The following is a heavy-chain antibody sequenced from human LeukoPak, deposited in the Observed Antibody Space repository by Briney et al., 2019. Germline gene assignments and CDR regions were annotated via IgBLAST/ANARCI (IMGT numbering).Heavy chain of an antibody. Sequence: GGSLRLSCTASGFAFSSYAMSWVRQAPGVGLEWVSAIDGGGGRTWHADSVKGRFTISRDNSKNTVSLQMSSLRADDTAVYYCARAGATVTTNYFDPWGQGTLVTVSS. J-gene: IGHJ5*02. CDR2: IDGGGGRT. V-gene: IGHV3-23*01. CDR1: GFAFSSYA. D-gene: IGHD4-11*01. CDR3: ARAGATVTTNYFDP.